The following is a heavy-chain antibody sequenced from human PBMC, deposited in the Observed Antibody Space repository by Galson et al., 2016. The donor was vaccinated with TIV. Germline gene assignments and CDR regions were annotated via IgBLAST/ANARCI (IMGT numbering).Heavy chain of an antibody. Sequence: ETLSLTCAVSGGSMTSYYWNWFRQSPGKGLEWIAYIYSSGGTNSNPSLRSRLTISVDTSKNQSSLRLYSVTAADTAIYYCTRGIAARPAIAVDAFDVWGPGTMVAVSS. D-gene: IGHD6-6*01. CDR3: TRGIAARPAIAVDAFDV. CDR2: IYSSGGT. J-gene: IGHJ3*01. CDR1: GGSMTSYY. V-gene: IGHV4-59*01.